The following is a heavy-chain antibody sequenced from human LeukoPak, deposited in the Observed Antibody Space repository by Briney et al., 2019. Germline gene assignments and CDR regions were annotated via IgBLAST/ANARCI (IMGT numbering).Heavy chain of an antibody. D-gene: IGHD3-22*01. CDR2: INHSGST. CDR1: GGSFSGYY. Sequence: SETLSLTCAVYGGSFSGYYWSWIRQPPGKGLEWIGEINHSGSTYYNPSLKSRVSISVDTSKNRFSLKLSSVTAADTAVYYCARDGSDYYDSSGYYYLTYWGQGTLVTVSS. V-gene: IGHV4-34*01. J-gene: IGHJ4*02. CDR3: ARDGSDYYDSSGYYYLTY.